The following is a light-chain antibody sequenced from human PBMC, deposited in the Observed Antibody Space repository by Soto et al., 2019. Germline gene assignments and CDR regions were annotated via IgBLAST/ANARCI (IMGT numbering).Light chain of an antibody. V-gene: IGKV1-39*01. CDR3: QQSYSTLRWT. CDR1: QSIGSF. J-gene: IGKJ1*01. CDR2: AAS. Sequence: DIQMTQSPSSLSASVGDRVTITCRASQSIGSFLNWYQQKPGKAPKVLISAASRLQSGVPSRFTGSGSVAEFTLTISSLQLEDFATYYCQQSYSTLRWTFGQGTKVEIK.